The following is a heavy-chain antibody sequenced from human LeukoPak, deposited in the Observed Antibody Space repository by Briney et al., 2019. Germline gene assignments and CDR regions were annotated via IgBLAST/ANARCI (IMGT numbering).Heavy chain of an antibody. CDR3: ARDGTFTDYGDYGAYAC. Sequence: GGSLRLSCAASGFTFSSYWMSWVRQAPGKGLEWVANIKQDGSEKYYVDSVKGRFTISRDNAKNSLYLQMNSLRAEDTAVYYCARDGTFTDYGDYGAYACWGQGTLATVSS. CDR2: IKQDGSEK. V-gene: IGHV3-7*01. J-gene: IGHJ4*02. CDR1: GFTFSSYW. D-gene: IGHD4-17*01.